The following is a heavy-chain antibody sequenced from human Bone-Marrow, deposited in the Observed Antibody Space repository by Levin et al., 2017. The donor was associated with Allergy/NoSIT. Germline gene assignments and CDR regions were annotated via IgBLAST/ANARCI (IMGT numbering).Heavy chain of an antibody. CDR3: ARYISSSSSDDH. Sequence: ASVKVSCWASGYTFSDYGITWVRKAPGQGLEWMGWISGNNGNTHYLESLQGRVTLTRDTTTSRAYMELRNLRSDDTAVYYCARYISSSSSDDHWGQGTLVTVSS. CDR1: GYTFSDYG. J-gene: IGHJ4*02. CDR2: ISGNNGNT. D-gene: IGHD6-6*01. V-gene: IGHV1-18*01.